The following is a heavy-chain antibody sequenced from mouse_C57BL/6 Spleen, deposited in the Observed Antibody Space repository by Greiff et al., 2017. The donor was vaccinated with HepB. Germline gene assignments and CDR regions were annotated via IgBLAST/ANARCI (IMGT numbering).Heavy chain of an antibody. CDR3: ARHGATNSITTVVAHYAMDY. CDR1: GHSFTGYY. D-gene: IGHD1-1*01. CDR2: INPSTGGT. V-gene: IGHV1-43*01. J-gene: IGHJ4*01. Sequence: VQLQQSGPELVKPGASVKISCKASGHSFTGYYMHWVQQSSEKSLEWIGEINPSTGGTSYNQKFKGKDTLTVDKSSSTAYMQLKCLTSEGSAVYYGARHGATNSITTVVAHYAMDYWGQGTSVTVSS.